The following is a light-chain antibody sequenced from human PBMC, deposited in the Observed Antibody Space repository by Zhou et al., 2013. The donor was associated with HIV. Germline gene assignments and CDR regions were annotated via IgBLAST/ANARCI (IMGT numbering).Light chain of an antibody. V-gene: IGKV3-15*01. CDR2: GAS. J-gene: IGKJ4*01. Sequence: ETVLTQSPGTLSLSPGERATLSCRASQSVGSNLAWYQQKPGQAPRLLIYGASTRATGIPARFSGSGSGTEFTLSISSLQSEDFAVYYCQQYNNWPPLTFGGGTKVEIK. CDR3: QQYNNWPPLT. CDR1: QSVGSN.